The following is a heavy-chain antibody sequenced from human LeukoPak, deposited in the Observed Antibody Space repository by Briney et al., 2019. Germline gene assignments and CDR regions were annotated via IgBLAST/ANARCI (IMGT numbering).Heavy chain of an antibody. J-gene: IGHJ6*03. CDR1: GGSFSGYY. Sequence: SETLSLTCAVYGGSFSGYYWSWIRQPPGKGLEWIGEINHSGSTNYNPSLKSRVTISVDTSKNQFSLKLSSVTAADTAVYYCARTIAATIPYYYYYMDVWGKGTTVTVSS. V-gene: IGHV4-34*01. CDR2: INHSGST. D-gene: IGHD5-12*01. CDR3: ARTIAATIPYYYYYMDV.